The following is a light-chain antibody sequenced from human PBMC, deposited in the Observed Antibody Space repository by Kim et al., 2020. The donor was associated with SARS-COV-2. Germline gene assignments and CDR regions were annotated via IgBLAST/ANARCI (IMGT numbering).Light chain of an antibody. CDR2: DTG. J-gene: IGLJ2*01. CDR3: LLSYSDSRV. CDR1: TGPVARGHF. V-gene: IGLV7-46*01. Sequence: GAAVTLTCASGTGPVARGHFPYWFQQKPGQAPTTLIFDTGNRHSWTPARFSGSLLGGKAALTLSAARPEDEADYYCLLSYSDSRVFGGGTQLTVL.